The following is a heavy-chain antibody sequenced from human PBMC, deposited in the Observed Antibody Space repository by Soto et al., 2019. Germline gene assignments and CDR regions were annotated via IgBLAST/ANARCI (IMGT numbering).Heavy chain of an antibody. J-gene: IGHJ4*02. V-gene: IGHV3-23*01. CDR3: AIEDRGWYPLLTNYFDY. D-gene: IGHD6-19*01. Sequence: EVQLLESGGGLVQPGGSLRLSCAASGFTFSSYAMSWVRQAPGKGLEWVSAISGSGGSTYYADSVKGRFTISRDNSKNTLYLQMNSLRAEDTAVYYCAIEDRGWYPLLTNYFDYWGQGTLVTVSS. CDR2: ISGSGGST. CDR1: GFTFSSYA.